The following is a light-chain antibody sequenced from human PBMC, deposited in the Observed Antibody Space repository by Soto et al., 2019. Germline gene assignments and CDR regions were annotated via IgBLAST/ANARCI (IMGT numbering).Light chain of an antibody. CDR1: QSVSSY. CDR2: DAS. CDR3: QQRSNWPPIFT. V-gene: IGKV3-11*01. J-gene: IGKJ3*01. Sequence: EIVLTQSPATLSLSPGERATLSCRASQSVSSYLAWYQQKPGQAPRLLIYDASNRATGIPARFSGSGSGTDFTLTINSLDPEDFAVYYCQQRSNWPPIFTFGPGTKVDIK.